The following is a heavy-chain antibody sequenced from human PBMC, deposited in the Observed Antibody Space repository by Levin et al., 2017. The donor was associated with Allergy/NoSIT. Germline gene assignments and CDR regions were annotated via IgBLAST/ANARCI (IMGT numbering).Heavy chain of an antibody. V-gene: IGHV4-59*08. CDR2: IYYGGST. CDR3: ARPDGDHNAFDV. CDR1: GGTITNYF. D-gene: IGHD4-17*01. J-gene: IGHJ3*01. Sequence: GSLRLSCTVSGGTITNYFWTWIRQPPGKGLEWLGYIYYGGSTNYNPSLKSRLTISIDMSRNQFSLTLTSVTAADTAFYYCARPDGDHNAFDVWGQGTMVTVSA.